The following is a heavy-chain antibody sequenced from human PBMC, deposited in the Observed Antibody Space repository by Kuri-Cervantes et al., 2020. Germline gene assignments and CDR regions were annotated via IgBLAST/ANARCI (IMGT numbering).Heavy chain of an antibody. Sequence: GGSLRLSCAASGFTFSSYGMHWVRQAPGKGLEWVAVISYDGSNKYYADSVKGRFTISRDNSKNTLYLQMNSLRAEDTAVYYCARDDEYSSSLLDYWGQGTLVTVSS. CDR1: GFTFSSYG. D-gene: IGHD6-6*01. V-gene: IGHV3-30*19. CDR2: ISYDGSNK. CDR3: ARDDEYSSSLLDY. J-gene: IGHJ4*02.